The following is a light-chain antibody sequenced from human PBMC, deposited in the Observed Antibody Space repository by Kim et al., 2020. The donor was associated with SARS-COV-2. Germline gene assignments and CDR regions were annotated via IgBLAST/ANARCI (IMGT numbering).Light chain of an antibody. CDR1: QSVLFTSNNKNY. CDR2: WAS. CDR3: QQYYSPPYT. V-gene: IGKV4-1*01. Sequence: DIVMTQSPASLAVSLGERATINCKSSQSVLFTSNNKNYLAWYQQKPGQPPKLLIYWASTRESGVPDRFSGSGSGTDFTLTISSLQAEDVAVYYCQQYYSPPYTFGQGTKLEI. J-gene: IGKJ2*01.